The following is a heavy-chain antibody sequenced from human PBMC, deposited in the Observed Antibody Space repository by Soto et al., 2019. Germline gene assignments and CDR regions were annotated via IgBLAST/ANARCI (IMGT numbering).Heavy chain of an antibody. Sequence: GGSLRLSCAASGFTFSSYAMSWVRQAPGKGLEWVSAISGSGGSTYYADSVKGRFTISRDNSKNTLYLQMNSLRAEDTAVYYCAKDCGSSCVRSYYYYGMDVWGQGTTVTVSS. J-gene: IGHJ6*02. D-gene: IGHD6-13*01. CDR1: GFTFSSYA. V-gene: IGHV3-23*01. CDR2: ISGSGGST. CDR3: AKDCGSSCVRSYYYYGMDV.